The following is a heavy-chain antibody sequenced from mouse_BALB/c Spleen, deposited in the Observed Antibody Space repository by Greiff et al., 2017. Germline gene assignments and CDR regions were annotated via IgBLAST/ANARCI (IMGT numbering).Heavy chain of an antibody. CDR2: SRNKANDYTT. V-gene: IGHV7-1*02. CDR1: GFTFSDFY. J-gene: IGHJ4*01. Sequence: EVQRVESGGGLVQPGGSLRLSCATSGFTFSDFYMEWVRQPPGKRLEWIAASRNKANDYTTEYSASVKGRFIVSRDTSQSILYLQMNALRAEDTAIYYCARDAYGYDGSAMDYWGQGTSVTVSS. CDR3: ARDAYGYDGSAMDY. D-gene: IGHD2-2*01.